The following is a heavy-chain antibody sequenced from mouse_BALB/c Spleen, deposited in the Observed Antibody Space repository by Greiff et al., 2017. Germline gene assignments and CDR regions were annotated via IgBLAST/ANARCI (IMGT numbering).Heavy chain of an antibody. CDR3: ARSGDGFPFAY. Sequence: EVKVVESGGGLVQPGGSRKLSCAASGFTFSSFGMHWVRQAPEKGLEWVAYISSGSSTIYYADTVKGRFTISRDNPKNTLFLQMTSLRSEDTAMYYCARSGDGFPFAYRGQGTLVTVSA. CDR2: ISSGSSTI. J-gene: IGHJ3*01. D-gene: IGHD2-3*01. V-gene: IGHV5-17*02. CDR1: GFTFSSFG.